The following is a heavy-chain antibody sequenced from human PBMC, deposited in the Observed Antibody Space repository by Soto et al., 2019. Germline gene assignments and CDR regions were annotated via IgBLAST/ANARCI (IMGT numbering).Heavy chain of an antibody. J-gene: IGHJ5*02. CDR1: GFTFSNYA. CDR3: AKGSPYSGTYFHP. CDR2: ISGSGGST. D-gene: IGHD1-26*01. Sequence: DVQLLESGGGLVQPGGSLRLSCSASGFTFSNYAMSWVRRIPGKGLEWVSAISGSGGSTNYEDSVTGRFTISRDNSKSTLYLQMNSLRVDDTAVYYCAKGSPYSGTYFHPWGQGTLVTVSS. V-gene: IGHV3-23*01.